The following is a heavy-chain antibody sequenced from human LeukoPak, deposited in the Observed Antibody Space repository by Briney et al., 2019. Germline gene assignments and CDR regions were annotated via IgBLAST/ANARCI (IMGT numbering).Heavy chain of an antibody. CDR3: AKDTGRDILTGYGDLDY. CDR1: GFTFSSYG. D-gene: IGHD3-9*01. CDR2: ISYDGSNK. Sequence: GGSLRLPCAASGFTFSSYGMHWVRQAPGKGLEWVAVISYDGSNKYYADSVKGRFTISRDNSKNTLYLQMNSLRAEDTAVYYCAKDTGRDILTGYGDLDYWGQGTLVTVSS. V-gene: IGHV3-30*18. J-gene: IGHJ4*02.